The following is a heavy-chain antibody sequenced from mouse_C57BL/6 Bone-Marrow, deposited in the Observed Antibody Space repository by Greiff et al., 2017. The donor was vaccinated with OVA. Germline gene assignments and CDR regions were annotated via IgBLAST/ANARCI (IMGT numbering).Heavy chain of an antibody. CDR3: ARGSSYVGYFDV. Sequence: VQLQQSGPVLVKPGASVKMSCKASGYTFTDYYMNWVKQSHGKSLEWIGVINPYNGGTSYNQKFKGKATLTVDKSSSTAYMELNSLTSEDSAVYDCARGSSYVGYFDVWGTGTTVTVSS. CDR1: GYTFTDYY. CDR2: INPYNGGT. J-gene: IGHJ1*03. V-gene: IGHV1-19*01. D-gene: IGHD1-1*01.